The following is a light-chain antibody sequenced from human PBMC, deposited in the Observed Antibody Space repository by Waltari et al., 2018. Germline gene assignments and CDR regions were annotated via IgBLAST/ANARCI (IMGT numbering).Light chain of an antibody. V-gene: IGLV2-23*01. Sequence: SALPQPASVSGSPGKSITYPCTGTTTDFGLYTLSPWYHHHPDKAPKLIISEGNKRPSGVSNRFSGSKSGNTASLTISGLQAEDEADYYCCSFAAGSILVFGGGTKLTVL. CDR1: TTDFGLYTL. CDR3: CSFAAGSILV. CDR2: EGN. J-gene: IGLJ3*02.